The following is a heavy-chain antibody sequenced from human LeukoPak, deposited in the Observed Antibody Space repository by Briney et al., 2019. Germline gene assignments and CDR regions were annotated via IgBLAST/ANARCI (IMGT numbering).Heavy chain of an antibody. V-gene: IGHV4-38-2*02. Sequence: PSETLSLTCTVSGYSISSGYYWGWIRQPPGKGLEWIASISHSGSTYYNPSLKSRVTISVDMSKNQFSLQLSSVTAADTAVYYCGRGERGVDYWGQGTLVTVSS. J-gene: IGHJ4*02. D-gene: IGHD2-8*01. CDR3: GRGERGVDY. CDR2: ISHSGST. CDR1: GYSISSGYY.